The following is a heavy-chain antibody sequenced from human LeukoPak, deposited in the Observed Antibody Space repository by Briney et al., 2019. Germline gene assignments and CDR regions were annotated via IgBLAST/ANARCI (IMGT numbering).Heavy chain of an antibody. CDR3: ARGVAVAGYYYYYYMDV. D-gene: IGHD6-19*01. Sequence: SETLSLTCTVSGGSISSYYWSWIRQPPGKGLEWVGYIYYSGSTNYNPSLKSRVTISVDTSKNQFSLKLSSVTAADTAVYYCARGVAVAGYYYYYYMDVWGKGTTVTISS. J-gene: IGHJ6*03. CDR2: IYYSGST. CDR1: GGSISSYY. V-gene: IGHV4-59*01.